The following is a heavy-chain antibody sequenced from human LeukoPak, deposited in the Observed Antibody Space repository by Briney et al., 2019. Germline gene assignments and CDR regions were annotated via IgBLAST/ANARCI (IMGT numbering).Heavy chain of an antibody. J-gene: IGHJ1*01. CDR3: ARGRYFQH. CDR1: GGSISSSSYY. V-gene: IGHV4-39*01. Sequence: PSETLSLTCTVSGGSISSSSYYWGWIRQPPGKGLEWIGSIYYSGSTYYNPSLKSRVTISVDTSKNQFSLKLSSVTAADRAVYYCARGRYFQHWGQGTLVTVSS. CDR2: IYYSGST.